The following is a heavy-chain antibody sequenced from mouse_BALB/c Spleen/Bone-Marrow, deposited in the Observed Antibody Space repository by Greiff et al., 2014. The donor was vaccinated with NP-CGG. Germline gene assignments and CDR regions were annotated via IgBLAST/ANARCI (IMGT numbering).Heavy chain of an antibody. CDR2: IWADGST. J-gene: IGHJ4*01. CDR3: ARITTATGAMDY. D-gene: IGHD1-2*01. V-gene: IGHV2-9*02. CDR1: GFSLTNYG. Sequence: QVQLQQPGPGLVAPSQSLSITCTVSGFSLTNYGVHWVRQPPGKGLEWLGVIWADGSTNYNSALMSRQSISKDNSKSQVFFKMNSLQTDDTAMYYCARITTATGAMDYWGQGTSVTVSS.